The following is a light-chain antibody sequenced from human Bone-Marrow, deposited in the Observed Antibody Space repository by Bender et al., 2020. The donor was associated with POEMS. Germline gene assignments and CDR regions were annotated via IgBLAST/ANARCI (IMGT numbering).Light chain of an antibody. J-gene: IGLJ1*01. Sequence: QSALTQPASVSGSPGQSIRISCTGSTSDVGSYDLVSWYQQHPGKAPKLIIYEVTRRPSQISPRFSGSKSGTAASLTISGLQAEDEATYYCCSYGPTNTYVFGSGTKVTVL. CDR2: EVT. V-gene: IGLV2-23*02. CDR3: CSYGPTNTYV. CDR1: TSDVGSYDL.